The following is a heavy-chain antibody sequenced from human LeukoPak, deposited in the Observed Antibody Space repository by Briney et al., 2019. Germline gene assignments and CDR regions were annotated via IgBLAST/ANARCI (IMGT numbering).Heavy chain of an antibody. D-gene: IGHD6-25*01. CDR1: GLSFSTFW. CDR2: IKKDGSEK. CDR3: AGGTGRLPES. V-gene: IGHV3-7*01. J-gene: IGHJ5*02. Sequence: GGSLRLSCVASGLSFSTFWMNWVRQTPGKGLEWVAIIKKDGSEKLYVDSARGRFTISRDNAKNSLYLHMNSLRADDTAVYYCAGGTGRLPESWGQGTPVIVSS.